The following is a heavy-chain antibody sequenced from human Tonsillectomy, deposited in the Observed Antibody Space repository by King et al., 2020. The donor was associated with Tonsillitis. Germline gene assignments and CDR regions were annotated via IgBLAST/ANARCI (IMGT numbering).Heavy chain of an antibody. CDR2: INHDGST. Sequence: VQLQQWGARLLKPSETLSLTCGVCGGPFRGYYWTWIRQPPGKGLKWINEINHDGSTNYNPSLKSRVTISVDTSKYQFSLKLSSVTAADTAVYYCARGKYDLWSDYPDYFDYWGQGILVTVSS. V-gene: IGHV4-34*01. CDR1: GGPFRGYY. CDR3: ARGKYDLWSDYPDYFDY. D-gene: IGHD3-3*01. J-gene: IGHJ4*02.